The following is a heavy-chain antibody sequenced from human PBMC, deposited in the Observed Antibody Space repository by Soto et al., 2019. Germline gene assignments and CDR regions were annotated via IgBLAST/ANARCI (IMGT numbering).Heavy chain of an antibody. D-gene: IGHD4-4*01. Sequence: ASVKVSCKTSGYTFTSYGISWVRQAPGQGLEWVGWISAFNGNTNYAQRLQGRITMTTDTSTSTAYMDLRSLRSDDTAVYYCARGPHNEYSNYWGSSYGMDVWGQGTTVTVSS. CDR2: ISAFNGNT. CDR3: ARGPHNEYSNYWGSSYGMDV. V-gene: IGHV1-18*01. CDR1: GYTFTSYG. J-gene: IGHJ6*02.